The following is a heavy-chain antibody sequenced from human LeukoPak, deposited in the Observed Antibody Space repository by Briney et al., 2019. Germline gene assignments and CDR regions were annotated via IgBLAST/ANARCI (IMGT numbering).Heavy chain of an antibody. CDR2: ISGSGGST. V-gene: IGHV3-23*01. CDR3: AKDILRGRPLDY. CDR1: GFTFSNAW. Sequence: GGSLRLSCAASGFTFSNAWMSWVRQAPGKGLEWVSAISGSGGSTYYADSVKGRFTISRDNSKNTLYLQMNSLRAEDTAVYYCAKDILRGRPLDYWGQGTLVTVSS. J-gene: IGHJ4*02. D-gene: IGHD1-26*01.